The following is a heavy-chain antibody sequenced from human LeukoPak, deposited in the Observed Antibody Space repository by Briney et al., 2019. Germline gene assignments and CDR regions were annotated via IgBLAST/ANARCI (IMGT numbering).Heavy chain of an antibody. D-gene: IGHD3-10*01. J-gene: IGHJ4*02. CDR3: AKGSNSGITMVRGVIKSYFDY. V-gene: IGHV3-23*01. Sequence: GGSLRLSCAASGFTFGSYAMSWVRQAPGKGLEWVSAISGSGGSTYYADSVKGRFTISRDNSKNTPYLQMNSLRAEDTAVYYCAKGSNSGITMVRGVIKSYFDYWGQGTLVTVSS. CDR1: GFTFGSYA. CDR2: ISGSGGST.